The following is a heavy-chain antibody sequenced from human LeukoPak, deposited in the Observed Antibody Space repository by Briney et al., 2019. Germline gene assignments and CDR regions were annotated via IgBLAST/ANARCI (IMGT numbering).Heavy chain of an antibody. V-gene: IGHV3-23*01. CDR1: GFTFSSYA. J-gene: IGHJ4*02. CDR3: AKPRDSSGGMYLDY. CDR2: ISRSGDST. D-gene: IGHD6-19*01. Sequence: GGTLRLSCAASGFTFSSYAMSWVRQAPGKGLEWLSGISRSGDSTYHADSVKGRFTISRDNSKNTLFLQMDSLRAEDTAVYYCAKPRDSSGGMYLDYWGQGTLVTVSS.